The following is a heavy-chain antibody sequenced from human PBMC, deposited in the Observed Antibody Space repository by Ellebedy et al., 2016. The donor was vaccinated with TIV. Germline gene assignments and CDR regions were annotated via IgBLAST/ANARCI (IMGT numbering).Heavy chain of an antibody. D-gene: IGHD4-11*01. CDR1: GCTVSSTY. V-gene: IGHV3-53*01. CDR2: IYSGGST. CDR3: VRGADDFSNYLFY. J-gene: IGHJ4*02. Sequence: GESLKISCAASGCTVSSTYMSWVRQAPGKGLEWVSAIYSGGSTYYADSVKGRFTISRDNSTNALYLQMHSLRAEDTAVYFCVRGADDFSNYLFYWGQGTLVTVSS.